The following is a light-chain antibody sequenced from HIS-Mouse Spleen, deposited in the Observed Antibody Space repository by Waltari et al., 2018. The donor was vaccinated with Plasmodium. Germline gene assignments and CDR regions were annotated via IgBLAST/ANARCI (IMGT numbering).Light chain of an antibody. J-gene: IGLJ2*01. Sequence: SYVLTQPPSVSVAPGKTARITCGGNNNGRKSVHWSQQKTGQAPVLVVYEYSDRHSGIPERFSGSNSGNTATLTISRVEAGDEADYYCQVWDSSSDHVVFGGGTKLTVL. CDR1: NNGRKS. CDR3: QVWDSSSDHVV. CDR2: EYS. V-gene: IGLV3-21*03.